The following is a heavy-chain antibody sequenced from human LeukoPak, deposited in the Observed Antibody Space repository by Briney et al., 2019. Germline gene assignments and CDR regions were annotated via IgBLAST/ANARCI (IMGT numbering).Heavy chain of an antibody. V-gene: IGHV3-21*01. CDR1: GFSFSSYS. Sequence: PGGSLRLSCAASGFSFSSYSLNWVRKAPGKGLERVSSISGSGKNIYYADSVKGRFIISRDNAKNSLYLQMNSLRVEDTAVYYCARDVGGFFDYWGQGILVTVSS. D-gene: IGHD2-15*01. J-gene: IGHJ4*02. CDR2: ISGSGKNI. CDR3: ARDVGGFFDY.